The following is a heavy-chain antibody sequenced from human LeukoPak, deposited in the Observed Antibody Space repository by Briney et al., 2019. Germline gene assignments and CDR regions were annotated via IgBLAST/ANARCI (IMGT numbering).Heavy chain of an antibody. D-gene: IGHD6-6*01. CDR2: ISGSGGST. Sequence: GGSLRLSCAASGFTFSDYAMSWVRQAPGKGLEWVSAISGSGGSTYYADSVKGRFTISRDNSKNTLYLQMNGLRAEDTAVYYCANPTSIAARENWFDPWGRGTLVTVSS. V-gene: IGHV3-23*01. J-gene: IGHJ5*02. CDR3: ANPTSIAARENWFDP. CDR1: GFTFSDYA.